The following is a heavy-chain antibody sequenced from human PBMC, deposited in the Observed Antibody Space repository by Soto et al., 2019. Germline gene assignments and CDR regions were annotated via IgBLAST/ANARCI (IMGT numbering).Heavy chain of an antibody. CDR3: ARGGPNIVITFGGVIVPYFDY. V-gene: IGHV3-7*01. D-gene: IGHD3-16*02. Sequence: GGSLRLSCVASGFTFSSYWMSWVRQAPGKGLEWVANIKQDGSEKYYVDSVKGRFTISRDNAKNSLYLQMNSLRAEDTAVYYCARGGPNIVITFGGVIVPYFDYWGQGTLVTVSS. CDR2: IKQDGSEK. CDR1: GFTFSSYW. J-gene: IGHJ4*02.